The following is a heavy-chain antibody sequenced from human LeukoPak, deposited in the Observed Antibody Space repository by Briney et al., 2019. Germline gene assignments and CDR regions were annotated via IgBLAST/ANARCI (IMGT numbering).Heavy chain of an antibody. J-gene: IGHJ2*01. CDR1: GASINSGSYY. CDR3: ARVRLTEYSSGCFDL. V-gene: IGHV4-61*09. D-gene: IGHD6-19*01. Sequence: SETLSLTCTVSGASINSGSYYWSWIRQPAGKGLEFIGHFYSSGSTNYNPSLKSRVSISVDTSKNQFSLKVTSVTAADTAVYYCARVRLTEYSSGCFDLWGRGTLVTVSS. CDR2: FYSSGST.